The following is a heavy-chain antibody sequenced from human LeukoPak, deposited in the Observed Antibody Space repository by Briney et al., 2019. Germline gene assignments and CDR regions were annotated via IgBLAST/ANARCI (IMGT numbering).Heavy chain of an antibody. D-gene: IGHD3-22*01. Sequence: ASVKVSCKASGYTLTSYGISWVREAPGQRHECMGWISAYNGNTNYAQKLQGRVTMTTDTSTSTAYMELRSLRSDDTAVYYCARDFHSSGYYHYFHYWGQGTLVTVSS. CDR2: ISAYNGNT. CDR3: ARDFHSSGYYHYFHY. CDR1: GYTLTSYG. V-gene: IGHV1-18*01. J-gene: IGHJ4*02.